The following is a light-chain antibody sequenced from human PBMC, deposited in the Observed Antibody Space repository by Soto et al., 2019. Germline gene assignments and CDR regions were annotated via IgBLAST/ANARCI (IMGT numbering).Light chain of an antibody. CDR2: EVS. J-gene: IGLJ1*01. Sequence: QSVLAQPPSASWSPGQSVTISCTGTSSDVGGYNYVSLYQQHPGKAPKLMIYEVSKRPSGVPDRFSGSKSGNTASLTVSGLQAEDEADYYCSSYAGSNTYVFGTGTKVTVL. CDR1: SSDVGGYNY. CDR3: SSYAGSNTYV. V-gene: IGLV2-8*01.